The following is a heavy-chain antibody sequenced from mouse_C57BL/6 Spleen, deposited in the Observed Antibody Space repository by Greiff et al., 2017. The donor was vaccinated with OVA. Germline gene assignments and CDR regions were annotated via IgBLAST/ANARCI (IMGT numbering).Heavy chain of an antibody. J-gene: IGHJ3*01. V-gene: IGHV1-18*01. CDR1: GYTFTDYN. Sequence: EVQLQQSGPELVKPGASVKTPCKASGYTFTDYNMDWVKQSHGKSLEWIGDINPNNGGTIYNQKFKGKATLTVDKSSSTAYMELRSLTSEDTAVYYCARDDYPQAWFAYWGQGTLVTVSA. CDR2: INPNNGGT. D-gene: IGHD1-1*02. CDR3: ARDDYPQAWFAY.